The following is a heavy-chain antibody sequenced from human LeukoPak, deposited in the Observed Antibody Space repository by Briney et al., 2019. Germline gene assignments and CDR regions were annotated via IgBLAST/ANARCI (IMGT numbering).Heavy chain of an antibody. D-gene: IGHD2-15*01. CDR3: ARGIGYFYGMDV. CDR1: GFTFSSYG. CDR2: IWYDGSNK. V-gene: IGHV3-33*01. J-gene: IGHJ6*02. Sequence: GGSLRLSCAASGFTFSSYGMHWVRQAPGKGLEWVAVIWYDGSNKYYADSVKGRFTISRDNSKNTLYLQMNSLRAEDTAVYYCARGIGYFYGMDVWGQGTTVTVSS.